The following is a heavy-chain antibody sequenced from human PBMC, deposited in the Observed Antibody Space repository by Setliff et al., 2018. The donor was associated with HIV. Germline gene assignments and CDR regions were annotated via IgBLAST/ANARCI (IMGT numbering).Heavy chain of an antibody. V-gene: IGHV4-30-4*08. D-gene: IGHD3-22*01. Sequence: SETLSLTCTVSGGSISSGDYYWSWIRQPPGKGLEWIGYTYYSGSTYYNPSLKSRVTISVDTSKNQFSLTLSSVTAADTAVYYCARDQKVYYYDSSDAFDIWCQGTMVTVSS. CDR1: GGSISSGDYY. CDR2: TYYSGST. J-gene: IGHJ3*02. CDR3: ARDQKVYYYDSSDAFDI.